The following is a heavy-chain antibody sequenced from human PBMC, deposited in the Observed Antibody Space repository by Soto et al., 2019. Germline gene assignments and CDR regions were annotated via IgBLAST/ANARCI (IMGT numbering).Heavy chain of an antibody. CDR3: ANTATYYYDSSGYRDY. Sequence: GGSLRLSCAASGFTFSSYAMIWVRQAPGKGLEWVSAISGSGGSTYYADSVKGRFTISRDNSKNTLYLQMNSLRAEDTAVYYCANTATYYYDSSGYRDYWGQGTLVTVSS. CDR2: ISGSGGST. J-gene: IGHJ4*02. V-gene: IGHV3-23*01. D-gene: IGHD3-22*01. CDR1: GFTFSSYA.